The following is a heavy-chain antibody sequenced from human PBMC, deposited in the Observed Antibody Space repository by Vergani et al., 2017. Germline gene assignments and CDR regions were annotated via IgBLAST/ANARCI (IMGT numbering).Heavy chain of an antibody. CDR3: ASDPRLQYDMLTGYYPLDY. V-gene: IGHV3-30*04. CDR1: GFTFSSYA. Sequence: QVQLVESGGGVVQPGRSLRLSCAASGFTFSSYAMHWVRQAPGKGLEWVAVISYDGSNKYYADSVKGRFTISRDNSKNTLYLQMNSLRAEDTAVYYCASDPRLQYDMLTGYYPLDYGGQGTLVTVSS. D-gene: IGHD3-9*01. J-gene: IGHJ4*02. CDR2: ISYDGSNK.